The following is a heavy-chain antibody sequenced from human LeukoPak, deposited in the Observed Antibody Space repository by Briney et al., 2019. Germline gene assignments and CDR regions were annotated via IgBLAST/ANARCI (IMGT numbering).Heavy chain of an antibody. V-gene: IGHV4-34*01. J-gene: IGHJ4*02. Sequence: SETLSLTCAVSGGSFSGYYWSWIRQPPGKGLEWIGEINHSGSTNYNPSLKSRVTISVDTSKNQFSLKLSSVTAADTAVYYCARDPLGGSSSYYWGQGTLVTVSS. CDR2: INHSGST. CDR3: ARDPLGGSSSYY. D-gene: IGHD6-6*01. CDR1: GGSFSGYY.